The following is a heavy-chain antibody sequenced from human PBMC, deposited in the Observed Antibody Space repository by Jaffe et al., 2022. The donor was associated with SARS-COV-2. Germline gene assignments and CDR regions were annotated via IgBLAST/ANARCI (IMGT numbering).Heavy chain of an antibody. V-gene: IGHV3-23*01. CDR2: ISATGEAT. Sequence: EVQLLESGGGLVQPGESLRLSCAASGFTFSNYAMNWVRQAPGKGLEWVSVISATGEATDYAGSVKGRFTISRDNSKNTIYLQMNSLRAEDTAVYYCTKHVSSSYYCFDYWGQGTLVTVFS. J-gene: IGHJ4*02. CDR3: TKHVSSSYYCFDY. D-gene: IGHD3-22*01. CDR1: GFTFSNYA.